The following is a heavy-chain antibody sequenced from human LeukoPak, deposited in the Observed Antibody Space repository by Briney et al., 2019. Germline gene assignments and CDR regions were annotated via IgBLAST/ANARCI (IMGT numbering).Heavy chain of an antibody. CDR2: IYYSGST. CDR1: GGSISSSSYY. D-gene: IGHD3-10*01. CDR3: ARVGLGLLWFGELFAPAPRYYFDY. J-gene: IGHJ4*02. Sequence: PSETLSLTCTVSGGSISSSSYYWGWIRQPPGKGLEWIGSIYYSGSTYYNPSLKSRVTISVDTSKNQFSLKLSSVTAADTAVYYCARVGLGLLWFGELFAPAPRYYFDYWGQGTLVTVSS. V-gene: IGHV4-39*07.